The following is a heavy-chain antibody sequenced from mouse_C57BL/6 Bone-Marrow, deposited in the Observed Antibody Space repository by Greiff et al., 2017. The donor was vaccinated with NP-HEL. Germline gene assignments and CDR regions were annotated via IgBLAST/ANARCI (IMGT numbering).Heavy chain of an antibody. CDR1: GYTFTSYG. J-gene: IGHJ3*01. Sequence: QVQLQQSGAELVRPGASVKLSCKTSGYTFTSYGISWVKQRPGQGLEWIGEIYPRGGDTYYNEKFKGKATLTADKSSSTAYMELSSLTSEDSAVYFGAIIASGSGDDYGGRGTVVTVSA. D-gene: IGHD1-1*01. V-gene: IGHV1-81*01. CDR2: IYPRGGDT. CDR3: AIIASGSGDDY.